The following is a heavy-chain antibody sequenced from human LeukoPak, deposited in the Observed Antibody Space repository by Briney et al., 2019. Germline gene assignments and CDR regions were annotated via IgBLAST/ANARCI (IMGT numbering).Heavy chain of an antibody. CDR3: VRLPGGRDWYFEL. J-gene: IGHJ2*01. V-gene: IGHV4-59*01. CDR1: GGSISSCY. D-gene: IGHD3-10*01. CDR2: IYDTGNT. Sequence: SKTLSLTCTVSGGSISSCYWGWIRQPPGKGLEWIAYIYDTGNTNYNPSLKSRVTISLDTSKNQFSLKVNSMTAADTAVYFCVRLPGGRDWYFELWGRGTLVTVSS.